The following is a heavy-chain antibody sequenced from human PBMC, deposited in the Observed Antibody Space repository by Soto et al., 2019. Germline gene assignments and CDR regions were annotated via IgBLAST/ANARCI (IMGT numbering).Heavy chain of an antibody. CDR2: IYYSGST. CDR3: ARVLFRYNWCDP. Sequence: SETLSLTCTVSGGSISSYYWSRIRQPPGKGLEWIGYIYYSGSTNYNPSLKSRVTISVDTSKNQFSLKLSSVTAADTAVYYCARVLFRYNWCDPWGQGTLVTVSS. J-gene: IGHJ5*02. V-gene: IGHV4-59*01. D-gene: IGHD2-21*01. CDR1: GGSISSYY.